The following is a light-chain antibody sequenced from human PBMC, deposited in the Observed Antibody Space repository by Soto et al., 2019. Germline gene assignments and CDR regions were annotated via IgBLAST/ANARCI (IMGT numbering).Light chain of an antibody. CDR1: QSVRSN. J-gene: IGKJ5*01. Sequence: EIVMTQSPATLSVSPGERSTLSCGASQSVRSNFAWYQQKPGQAPRLLMYGASTRATGIPARFSGRGSGTEFTLTIRSLQSEDFAVYYCQQYHNWPPITFGQGTRREIK. V-gene: IGKV3-15*01. CDR2: GAS. CDR3: QQYHNWPPIT.